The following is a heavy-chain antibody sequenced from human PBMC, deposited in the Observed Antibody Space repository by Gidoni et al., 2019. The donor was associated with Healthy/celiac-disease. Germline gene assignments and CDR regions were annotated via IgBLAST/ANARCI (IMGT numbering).Heavy chain of an antibody. J-gene: IGHJ4*02. CDR2: ISYDGSNK. Sequence: QVQLVESGGGVVQPGGSLSLSCAASGFTFSSYAMHWVRQAPGKGLEWVAVISYDGSNKYYADSVKGRFTISRDNSKNTLYLQMNSLRAEDTAVYYCARDQSGYSYGFDYWGQGTLVTVSS. CDR3: ARDQSGYSYGFDY. CDR1: GFTFSSYA. D-gene: IGHD5-18*01. V-gene: IGHV3-30*04.